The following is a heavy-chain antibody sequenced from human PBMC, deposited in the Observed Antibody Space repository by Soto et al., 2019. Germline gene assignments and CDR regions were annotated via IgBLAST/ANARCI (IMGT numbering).Heavy chain of an antibody. Sequence: QVQLVESGGDVVQPGRSLRLSCAASGFTFSSYGMHWVRQAPGKGLEWVAVIWYDGSNKYYADSVKGRFTISRDNSKNTLYLQMNSLRAEDTAVYYCARAASGSYFDYWGQGTLVTVSS. V-gene: IGHV3-33*01. CDR3: ARAASGSYFDY. J-gene: IGHJ4*02. D-gene: IGHD3-10*01. CDR2: IWYDGSNK. CDR1: GFTFSSYG.